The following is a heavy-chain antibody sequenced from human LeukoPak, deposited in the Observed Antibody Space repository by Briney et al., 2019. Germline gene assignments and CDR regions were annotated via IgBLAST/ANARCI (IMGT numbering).Heavy chain of an antibody. CDR2: INPSGGST. CDR3: ARGRDSGSVGVRAFDI. V-gene: IGHV1-46*01. CDR1: GGTFTSYY. D-gene: IGHD1-26*01. J-gene: IGHJ3*02. Sequence: ASVKVSCKASGGTFTSYYMHWVRQAPGQGLEWMGIINPSGGSTSYAQKFQGRVTMTRDTSTSTVYMELSSLRSEDTAVYYCARGRDSGSVGVRAFDIWGQGTMVTVSS.